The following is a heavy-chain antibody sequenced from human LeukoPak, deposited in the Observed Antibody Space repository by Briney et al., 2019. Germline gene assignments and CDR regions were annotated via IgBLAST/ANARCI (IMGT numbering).Heavy chain of an antibody. V-gene: IGHV3-23*01. Sequence: PGGSLRLSCAASGFTFSSYAMGWVRQAPGKGLEWVSAISGSGGSTYYADSVKGRFTISRDNSKNTLYLQMNSLRAEDTAVYYCVRHLATSGSYPLDYWGQGTLVTVSS. D-gene: IGHD2-15*01. CDR2: ISGSGGST. CDR1: GFTFSSYA. J-gene: IGHJ4*02. CDR3: VRHLATSGSYPLDY.